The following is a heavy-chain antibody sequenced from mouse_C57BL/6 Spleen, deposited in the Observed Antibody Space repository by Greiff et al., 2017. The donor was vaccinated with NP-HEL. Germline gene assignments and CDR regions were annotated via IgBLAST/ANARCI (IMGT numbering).Heavy chain of an antibody. CDR2: IRSKSSNYAT. CDR3: VRDGNYDTLFDD. D-gene: IGHD2-1*01. CDR1: GFTFNTYA. J-gene: IGHJ2*01. Sequence: GGGLVQPKGSLKLSCAAPGFTFNTYAMHWVRQAPGKGLEWVARIRSKSSNYATYYAESVKDRFTISRDDSQSMLYLQMNNLKTEDTAMYYCVRDGNYDTLFDDWGKGTTLTVSS. V-gene: IGHV10-3*01.